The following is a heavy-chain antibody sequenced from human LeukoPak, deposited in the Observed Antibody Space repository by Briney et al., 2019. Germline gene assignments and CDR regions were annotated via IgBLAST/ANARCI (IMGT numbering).Heavy chain of an antibody. D-gene: IGHD3-22*01. Sequence: GGSLRLSCAASGFTFSSYGMHWVRQAPGKGLEWVAVISYDGSNKYYADSVKGRFTISRDNSKNTLYLQMNSLRAEDTTVYYCARQDYYDSSGPGGDYWGQGTLVTVSS. CDR3: ARQDYYDSSGPGGDY. V-gene: IGHV3-30*03. J-gene: IGHJ4*02. CDR1: GFTFSSYG. CDR2: ISYDGSNK.